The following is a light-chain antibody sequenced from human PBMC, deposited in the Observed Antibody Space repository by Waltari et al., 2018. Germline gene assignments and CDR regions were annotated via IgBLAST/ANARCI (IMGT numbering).Light chain of an antibody. V-gene: IGLV2-14*03. CDR3: SSYTSSSTV. CDR1: SSDVGGYNY. CDR2: DVR. J-gene: IGLJ1*01. Sequence: QSALTQPASVSGSPGQSITISCTGTSSDVGGYNYVSWYQQHPGKAPKLMIYDVRNRPSGVSNRVSGSKSGNTASLTISGLQAEDEADYYCSSYTSSSTVFGTGTKVTVL.